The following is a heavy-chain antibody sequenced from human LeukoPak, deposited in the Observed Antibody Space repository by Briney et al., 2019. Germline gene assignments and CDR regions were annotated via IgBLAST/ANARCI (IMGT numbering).Heavy chain of an antibody. CDR3: AKALGPAIVRGVIDY. CDR1: GFTFSSYG. V-gene: IGHV3-30*18. J-gene: IGHJ4*02. CDR2: ISYDGSNK. Sequence: QPGGSLRLSCAASGFTFSSYGMHWVGQAPGKGLEWVAVISYDGSNKYYADSVKGRFTISRDNSKDTLYLQMNSLRAEDTAVYYCAKALGPAIVRGVIDYWGQGTLVTVSS. D-gene: IGHD3-10*01.